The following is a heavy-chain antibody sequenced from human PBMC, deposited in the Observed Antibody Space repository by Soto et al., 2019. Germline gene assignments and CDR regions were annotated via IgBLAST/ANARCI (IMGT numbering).Heavy chain of an antibody. CDR3: ARTGYSSGWYKAAFDI. D-gene: IGHD6-19*01. V-gene: IGHV4-34*01. CDR1: GGSFSGHD. Sequence: PFATQCRTWAVEGGSFSGHDWSWIRHTPGKGLEWIGEINHSGSTKYNPSRKSRVTISVDTSKNQFSMKLSSVPAADTGVYYCARTGYSSGWYKAAFDIWGQRTMFKVSS. CDR2: INHSGST. J-gene: IGHJ3*02.